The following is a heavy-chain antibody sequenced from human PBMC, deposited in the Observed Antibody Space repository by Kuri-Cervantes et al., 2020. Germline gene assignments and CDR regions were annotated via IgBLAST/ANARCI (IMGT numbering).Heavy chain of an antibody. CDR3: ARDGRILYLRWDFDY. J-gene: IGHJ4*02. Sequence: SETLSLTCTVSGGSISSYYWSWIRQPPGKGLEWIGYIYYSGSTNYNPSLKSRVTISVDTSKNQFSLKLSSVTAADTAVYYCARDGRILYLRWDFDYWGQGTLVTVSS. V-gene: IGHV4-59*01. CDR1: GGSISSYY. CDR2: IYYSGST. D-gene: IGHD2-15*01.